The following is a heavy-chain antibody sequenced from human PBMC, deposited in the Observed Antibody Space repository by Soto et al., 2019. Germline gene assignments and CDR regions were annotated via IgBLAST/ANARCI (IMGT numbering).Heavy chain of an antibody. V-gene: IGHV1-18*01. D-gene: IGHD2-21*02. J-gene: IGHJ6*02. Sequence: QVQLVQSGGEVRKPGASVTVSCKASGYTFTSYGISWVRQAPGQGLEGMGWISGYNGMTNYAQKVQDRVSMTTGSATCPVYSELRSMRFDDTAVYYCARGGDVTSPYYGMVVWGQGPPVTVSS. CDR3: ARGGDVTSPYYGMVV. CDR2: ISGYNGMT. CDR1: GYTFTSYG.